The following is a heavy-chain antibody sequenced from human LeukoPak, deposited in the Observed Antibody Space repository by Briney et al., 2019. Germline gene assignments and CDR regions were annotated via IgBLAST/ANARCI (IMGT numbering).Heavy chain of an antibody. CDR2: MNPNSGNT. CDR3: ARGVNRGSYRDDAFDI. J-gene: IGHJ3*02. Sequence: ASVKVSCKASGYTFTSYDINWVRQATGQGLEWMGWMNPNSGNTGYAQKFQGRVTITRNTSISTAYMELSSLRSEDTAVYYCARGVNRGSYRDDAFDIWGQGTMVTVSS. V-gene: IGHV1-8*03. CDR1: GYTFTSYD. D-gene: IGHD1-26*01.